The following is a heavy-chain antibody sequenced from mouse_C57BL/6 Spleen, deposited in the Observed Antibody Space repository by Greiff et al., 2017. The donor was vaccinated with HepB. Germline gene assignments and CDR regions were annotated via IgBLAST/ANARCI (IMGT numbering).Heavy chain of an antibody. CDR3: ARGFRGFDY. CDR1: GYTFTSYW. Sequence: VQLQQPGAELVMPGASVKLSCKASGYTFTSYWMHWVKQRPGQGLEWIGDIDPSDSYTNYNQKFKGKSTLTVAKSSSTAYMQLSSLTSEDSAVYYCARGFRGFDYWGQGTTLTVSS. CDR2: IDPSDSYT. J-gene: IGHJ2*01. V-gene: IGHV1-69*01.